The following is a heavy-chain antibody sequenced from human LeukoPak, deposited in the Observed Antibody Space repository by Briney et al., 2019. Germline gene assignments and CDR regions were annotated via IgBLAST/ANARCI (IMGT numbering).Heavy chain of an antibody. CDR2: IYTSGST. D-gene: IGHD6-13*01. CDR3: ARSSAGTADFDI. CDR1: GGSVSSGNYY. Sequence: SETLSLTCTVSGGSVSSGNYYWTWIRQPAGKGLEWIGRIYTSGSTNYNPSLKSRVTISIDASKNQSSLRLSSVTAADTAVYYCARSSAGTADFDIWGQGTMVTVSS. J-gene: IGHJ3*02. V-gene: IGHV4-61*02.